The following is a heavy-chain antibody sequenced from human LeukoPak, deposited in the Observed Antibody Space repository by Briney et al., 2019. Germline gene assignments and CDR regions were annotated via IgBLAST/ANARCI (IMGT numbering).Heavy chain of an antibody. J-gene: IGHJ6*03. CDR1: GYTFTGYY. CDR3: ARAVKCYYYMDV. Sequence: ASVKVSCKASGYTFTGYYMHWVRQAPGQGLEWMGWINPNSGGTNYAQKFQGRVTMTRDTSISTAYMELSRLRSDDTAVYYCARAVKCYYYMDVWGKGATVTVSS. V-gene: IGHV1-2*02. CDR2: INPNSGGT.